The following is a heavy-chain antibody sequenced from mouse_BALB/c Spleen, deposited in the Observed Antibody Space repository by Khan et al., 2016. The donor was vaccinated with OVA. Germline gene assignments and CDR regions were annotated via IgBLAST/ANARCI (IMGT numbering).Heavy chain of an antibody. J-gene: IGHJ3*01. V-gene: IGHV2-2*02. CDR1: GFSLTDYS. Sequence: VQLQESGPGLVQPSQSLSITCTVSGFSLTDYSVHWVRQSPGKGLEWLGVIWSAGSTAYNAAFISRLTISKDNSRSQVFFKMNSLQPNDTAIYYCARRGYDYGRGALFAYWGQGTLVTVSA. CDR2: IWSAGST. D-gene: IGHD2-4*01. CDR3: ARRGYDYGRGALFAY.